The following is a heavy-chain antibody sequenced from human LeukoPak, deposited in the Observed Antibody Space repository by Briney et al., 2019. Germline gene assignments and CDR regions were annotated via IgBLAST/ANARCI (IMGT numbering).Heavy chain of an antibody. V-gene: IGHV3-23*01. CDR2: ISGSGGST. D-gene: IGHD1-26*01. CDR3: AKDLSGSRDY. Sequence: PGGSLRLSCAASGFTFSSYAMSWVRHAPGKGLEWVSAISGSGGSTYYADSVKGRSTISRDNSKNTLYLQMNSLRAEDTAVYYCAKDLSGSRDYWGQGTLVTVSS. CDR1: GFTFSSYA. J-gene: IGHJ4*02.